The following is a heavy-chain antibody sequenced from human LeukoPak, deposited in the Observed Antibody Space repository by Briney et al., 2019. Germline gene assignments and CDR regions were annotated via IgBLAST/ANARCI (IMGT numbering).Heavy chain of an antibody. CDR1: GFTFSSYS. D-gene: IGHD6-6*01. V-gene: IGHV3-21*04. Sequence: GGSLRLSCAASGFTFSSYSMNWVRQAPGKGLEWVSSISSSSSYIYYADSVKGRFTISRDNAKNSLYLQMNSLRAEDTAVYYCAKDREGVAARPGCFDYWGQGTLVTVSS. CDR2: ISSSSSYI. CDR3: AKDREGVAARPGCFDY. J-gene: IGHJ4*02.